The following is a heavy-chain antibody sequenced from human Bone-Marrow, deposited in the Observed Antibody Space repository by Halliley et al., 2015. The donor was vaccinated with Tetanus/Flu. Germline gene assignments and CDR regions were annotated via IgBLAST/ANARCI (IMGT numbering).Heavy chain of an antibody. Sequence: SLRLSCAASGFTFSRYWIHWVRQAPGKGLVWVSHINSDGSTTTYADSVKGRFTISRDNAKNTLYLQLNSLRAGDTAVYYCARAVFGAANYNFGMDVWGQGSTVTVSS. D-gene: IGHD3-3*01. V-gene: IGHV3-74*01. CDR2: INSDGSTT. CDR1: GFTFSRYW. CDR3: ARAVFGAANYNFGMDV. J-gene: IGHJ6*02.